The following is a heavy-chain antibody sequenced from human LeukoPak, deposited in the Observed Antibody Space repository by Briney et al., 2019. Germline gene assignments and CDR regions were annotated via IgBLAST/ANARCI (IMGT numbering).Heavy chain of an antibody. Sequence: ASVKVSCKASGYTFTNYEVHWVRQASGHGLEWMGWMNPISGFTGYAQKSRGRVTMTRDTTISTAYMELSSLRSEDTAAYYCARGGIHSSGSLRTFDLWGQGTLVTVSS. CDR3: ARGGIHSSGSLRTFDL. D-gene: IGHD3-22*01. V-gene: IGHV1-8*01. CDR1: GYTFTNYE. CDR2: MNPISGFT. J-gene: IGHJ4*02.